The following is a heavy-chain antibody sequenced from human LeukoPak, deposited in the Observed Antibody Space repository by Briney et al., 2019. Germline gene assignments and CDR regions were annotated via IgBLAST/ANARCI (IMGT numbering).Heavy chain of an antibody. V-gene: IGHV4-59*12. CDR2: IYYTGRT. D-gene: IGHD1-26*01. Sequence: SETLSLTCTVSGVSINDYYWSWIRQSPGKGLEWIGYIYYTGRTKYNPSVQSRVTISVDTSKNQFSLNLRSVTAADTAVYYCARDLGWELPYFDYWGQGTLVTVSS. CDR3: ARDLGWELPYFDY. CDR1: GVSINDYY. J-gene: IGHJ4*02.